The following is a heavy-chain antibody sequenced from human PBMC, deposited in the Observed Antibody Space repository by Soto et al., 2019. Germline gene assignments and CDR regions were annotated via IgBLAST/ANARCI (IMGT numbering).Heavy chain of an antibody. CDR2: IYPGDSDT. D-gene: IGHD4-4*01. Sequence: GESLKISCNGSGYSFTIYWIGWVRQMPGKGLEWMGIIYPGDSDTRYSPSFQGQVTISADKSISTAYLQWSSLKASDTAMYYCARSISNYYYYYGMDVWGQGTTVTVSS. CDR3: ARSISNYYYYYGMDV. J-gene: IGHJ6*02. V-gene: IGHV5-51*01. CDR1: GYSFTIYW.